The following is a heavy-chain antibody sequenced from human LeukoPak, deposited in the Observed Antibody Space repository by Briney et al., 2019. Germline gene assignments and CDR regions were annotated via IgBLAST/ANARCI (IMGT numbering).Heavy chain of an antibody. V-gene: IGHV3-66*01. CDR3: ARDGLGVAHGHVAFDI. D-gene: IGHD5-12*01. J-gene: IGHJ3*02. CDR2: IYSGGST. Sequence: GGSLRISCAASGFTVSSNYMSWVRQAPGKGLEWVSVIYSGGSTYYADSVKGRFTISRDNSKNTLYLQMNSLRAEDTAVYYCARDGLGVAHGHVAFDIWGQGTMVTVSS. CDR1: GFTVSSNY.